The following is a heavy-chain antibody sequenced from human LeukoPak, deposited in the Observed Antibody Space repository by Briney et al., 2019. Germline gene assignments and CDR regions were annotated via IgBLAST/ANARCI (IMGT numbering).Heavy chain of an antibody. Sequence: AAVKVSCTSSGYTFTIYGITWVRDPPGQGLVWVGWISAYNGNTNYADKLQDSDTMTTDTSTSTANMALRSESSEDTAVYICERQQYQLLYLFGLWFDPSGEGTLVTASS. D-gene: IGHD2-2*02. CDR1: GYTFTIYG. V-gene: IGHV1-18*01. CDR2: ISAYNGNT. J-gene: IGHJ5*02. CDR3: ERQQYQLLYLFGLWFDP.